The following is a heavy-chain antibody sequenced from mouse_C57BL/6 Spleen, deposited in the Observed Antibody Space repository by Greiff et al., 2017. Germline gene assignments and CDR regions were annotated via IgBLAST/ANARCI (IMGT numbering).Heavy chain of an antibody. CDR2: IDPETGGT. J-gene: IGHJ2*01. V-gene: IGHV1-15*01. D-gene: IGHD1-1*01. CDR1: GYTFTDYE. Sequence: VQLQQSGAELVRPGASVTLSCKASGYTFTDYEMHWVKQTPVHGLEWIGAIDPETGGTAYNQKFKGKAILTADKSSSTAYMELRSLTSEDSAVYYCTRRDYYGSGDYFDYWGQGTTLTVSS. CDR3: TRRDYYGSGDYFDY.